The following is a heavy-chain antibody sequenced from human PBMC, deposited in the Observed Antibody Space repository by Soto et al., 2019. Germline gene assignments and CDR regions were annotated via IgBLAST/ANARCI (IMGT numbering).Heavy chain of an antibody. J-gene: IGHJ4*02. Sequence: QVQLVESGGGVVQPGRSLRLSCAASGFTFSSYGMHWVRQAPAKGLEWVAVIWYDGSNKYYADSVKGRFTISRDNSKNTLYLQMNSLRAEDTAVYYCARSSSWPDFDYGGQGTLVTVSS. CDR1: GFTFSSYG. V-gene: IGHV3-33*01. CDR2: IWYDGSNK. CDR3: ARSSSWPDFDY. D-gene: IGHD6-13*01.